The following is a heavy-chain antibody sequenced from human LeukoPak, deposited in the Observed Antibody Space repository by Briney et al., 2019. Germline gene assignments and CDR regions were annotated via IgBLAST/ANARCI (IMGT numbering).Heavy chain of an antibody. CDR3: AREGANGEFDY. CDR1: GFTFSSYS. J-gene: IGHJ4*02. D-gene: IGHD1-26*01. CDR2: ISSSSSYI. V-gene: IGHV3-21*01. Sequence: GGSLRLSCAASGFTFSSYSMNWVRQAPGKGLEWVSSISSSSSYIYYADSVKGRFTTSRDNAKNSLYLQMNSLRAEDTAVYYCAREGANGEFDYWGQGTLVTVSS.